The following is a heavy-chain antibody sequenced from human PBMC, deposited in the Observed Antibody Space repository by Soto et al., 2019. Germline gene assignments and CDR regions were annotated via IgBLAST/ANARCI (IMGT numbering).Heavy chain of an antibody. CDR1: GYSFTSYW. CDR3: ARRVTSSTGWDY. J-gene: IGHJ4*02. D-gene: IGHD6-19*01. V-gene: IGHV5-10-1*01. Sequence: GESLKISCKGSGYSFTSYWISWVRQMPGKGLEWMGRIDPSDSYTNYSPSFQGHVTISADKSINTAYLQWSSLKASDSAMYYCARRVTSSTGWDYWGQGTLVTVSS. CDR2: IDPSDSYT.